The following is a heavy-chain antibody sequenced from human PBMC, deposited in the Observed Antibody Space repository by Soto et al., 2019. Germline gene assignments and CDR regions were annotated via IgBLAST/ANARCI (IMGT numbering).Heavy chain of an antibody. CDR3: AKKSEDVTTAYYFDY. CDR1: GFTFSSYA. D-gene: IGHD4-4*01. V-gene: IGHV3-23*01. J-gene: IGHJ4*02. Sequence: GGSLRLSCAASGFTFSSYAMSWVRQAPGKGLEWVSAISGSGGSTYYADSVKGRFTISRDNSKNTLYLQMNSLRAEDTAVYYCAKKSEDVTTAYYFDYWGQGALVTVSS. CDR2: ISGSGGST.